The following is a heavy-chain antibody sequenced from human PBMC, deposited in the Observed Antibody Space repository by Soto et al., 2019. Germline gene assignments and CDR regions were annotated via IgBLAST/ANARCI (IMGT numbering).Heavy chain of an antibody. CDR2: VSYDGSNK. CDR1: GFSFSDYS. V-gene: IGHV3-30*03. Sequence: QVHLVESGGGVVQPGRSLRLSCAASGFSFSDYSMNWVRQAPGKGLEWVAVVSYDGSNKDYVGSVKGRFTISRDNPKTTVYLQMNGLRPEDTAEYYCARGTYCGGDCIPGQISKGHFDLWGRGTLVIVSS. D-gene: IGHD2-21*02. J-gene: IGHJ2*01. CDR3: ARGTYCGGDCIPGQISKGHFDL.